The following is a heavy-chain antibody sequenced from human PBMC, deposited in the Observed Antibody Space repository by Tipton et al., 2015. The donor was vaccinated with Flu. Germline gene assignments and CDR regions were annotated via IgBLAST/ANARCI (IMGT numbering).Heavy chain of an antibody. V-gene: IGHV4-30-2*01. Sequence: TLSLTCAVSGDSIYSHGYSWSWIRQPPGKGLEWIGYIYHSGSTYYNPSLKSRVTISIDRSKNQLSLKLTSLTAADTAVYYCARVDYGDYVQAFDIWGQGTMVTVSS. CDR2: IYHSGST. D-gene: IGHD4-17*01. CDR3: ARVDYGDYVQAFDI. J-gene: IGHJ3*02. CDR1: GDSIYSHGYS.